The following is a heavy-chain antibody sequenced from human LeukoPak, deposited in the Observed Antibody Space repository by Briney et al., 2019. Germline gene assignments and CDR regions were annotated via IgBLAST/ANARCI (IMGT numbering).Heavy chain of an antibody. CDR1: GGSISSGGYY. J-gene: IGHJ6*03. V-gene: IGHV4-31*03. CDR3: ARETIVATTQAYYYYYMDV. Sequence: PSETLSLTCTVSGGSISSGGYYWSWIRQHPGKGLEWIGYIYYSGSTYYNPSLKSRVTISVDTSKNQFSLKLSSVTAADTAVYYCARETIVATTQAYYYYYMDVWGKGTTVTVSS. CDR2: IYYSGST. D-gene: IGHD5-12*01.